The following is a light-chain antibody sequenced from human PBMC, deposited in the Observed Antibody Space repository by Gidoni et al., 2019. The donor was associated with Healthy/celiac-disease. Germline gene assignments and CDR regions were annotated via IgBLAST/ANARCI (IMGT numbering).Light chain of an antibody. V-gene: IGKV3-20*01. CDR1: QSVTSNY. J-gene: IGKJ4*01. Sequence: EIVLTQPPGTLSLSPGERATLSCRASQSVTSNYLAWYQHKPGQAPRLLIYGASRRATGIPDRFSGSGSGTDFTLTSSRLEPGDFAVYYCQQYVTSQLTFGGXTKVEIK. CDR2: GAS. CDR3: QQYVTSQLT.